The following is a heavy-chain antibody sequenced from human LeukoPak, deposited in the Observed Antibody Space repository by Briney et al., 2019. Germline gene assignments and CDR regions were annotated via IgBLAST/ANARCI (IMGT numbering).Heavy chain of an antibody. V-gene: IGHV3-7*03. Sequence: GGSLSLSCAASGFTFSSYWMNWARQAPGKGGEWVASINHNGNVNYCVDSVKGRFTLPRDNAKNSLYLQMSNLRAEDTAVYFCARGGGLDVWGQGATVTVSS. CDR3: ARGGGLDV. CDR1: GFTFSSYW. J-gene: IGHJ6*02. CDR2: INHNGNVN. D-gene: IGHD3-16*01.